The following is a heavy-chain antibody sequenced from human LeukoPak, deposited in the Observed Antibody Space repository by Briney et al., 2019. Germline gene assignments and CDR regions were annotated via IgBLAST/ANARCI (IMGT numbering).Heavy chain of an antibody. CDR3: ARVRIAVAGKYYFDY. D-gene: IGHD6-19*01. J-gene: IGHJ4*02. CDR1: GYTFTGYY. Sequence: ASVKVSCKASGYTFTGYYMHWVRQAPGQGLEWMGWINPNSGGTNYAQKFQGRVTMTRDTTISTAYMELSRLRSDDTAVYYCARVRIAVAGKYYFDYWGQGTLVTVSS. CDR2: INPNSGGT. V-gene: IGHV1-2*02.